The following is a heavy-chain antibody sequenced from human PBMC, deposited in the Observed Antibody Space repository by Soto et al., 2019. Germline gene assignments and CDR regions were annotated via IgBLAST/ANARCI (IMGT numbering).Heavy chain of an antibody. D-gene: IGHD3-22*01. J-gene: IGHJ5*02. V-gene: IGHV3-49*03. CDR3: TRAHYSDSSGYYSNWSDP. Sequence: LRLSCTASGFTFGDYAMSWFRQAPGKGLEWVGFIRSKANGGTTEYAASVKGRFTISRDDFKSIAYLQMNSLKTEDTAVYFCTRAHYSDSSGYYSNWSDPGGQGTLVTVS. CDR1: GFTFGDYA. CDR2: IRSKANGGTT.